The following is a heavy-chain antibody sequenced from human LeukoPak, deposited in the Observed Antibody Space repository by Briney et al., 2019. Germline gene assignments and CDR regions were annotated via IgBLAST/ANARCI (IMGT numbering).Heavy chain of an antibody. CDR2: IHYSGKV. D-gene: IGHD6-19*01. V-gene: IGHV4-39*01. J-gene: IGHJ4*02. CDR1: GVSLRSSGHW. CDR3: ARRGIAVAGTFDY. Sequence: SETLSLTCTVSGVSLRSSGHWWVWIRQPPGKGLEWIGSIHYSGKVYYNPSLKSRVTTSVDTSTDQFSLRLSSATAADTAIYYCARRGIAVAGTFDYWGQGTLVTVSS.